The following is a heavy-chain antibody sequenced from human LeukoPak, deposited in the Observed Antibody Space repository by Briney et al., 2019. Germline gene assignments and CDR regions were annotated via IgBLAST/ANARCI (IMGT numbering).Heavy chain of an antibody. V-gene: IGHV4-39*01. CDR1: GGSTSSSSYY. CDR3: ATPREGCSSTSCYVTFDY. J-gene: IGHJ4*02. Sequence: SETLSLTCTVSGGSTSSSSYYWGWIRQPPGKGLEWIGSIYYSGSSSYYNPSLKSRATISVDTSNNQFSLKLSSATAADTAVYYCATPREGCSSTSCYVTFDYWGQGTLVTVSS. CDR2: IYYSGSSS. D-gene: IGHD2-2*01.